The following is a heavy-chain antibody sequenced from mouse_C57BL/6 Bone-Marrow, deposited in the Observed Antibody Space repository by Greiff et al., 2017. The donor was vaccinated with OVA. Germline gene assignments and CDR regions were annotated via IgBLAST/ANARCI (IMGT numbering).Heavy chain of an antibody. CDR1: GYTFTDYE. J-gene: IGHJ2*01. V-gene: IGHV1-15*01. CDR2: IDPETGGT. Sequence: VQLQESGAELVRPGASVTLSCKASGYTFTDYEMHWVKQTPVHGLEWIGAIDPETGGTAYNQKFKGKAILTADKSSSTAYMELRSLTSEDSAVYYCTRYPVNTVVAVDYWGKGTTLTVSS. D-gene: IGHD1-1*01. CDR3: TRYPVNTVVAVDY.